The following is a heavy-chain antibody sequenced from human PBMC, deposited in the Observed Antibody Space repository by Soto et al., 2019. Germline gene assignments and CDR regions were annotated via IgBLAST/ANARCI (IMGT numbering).Heavy chain of an antibody. V-gene: IGHV5-51*01. CDR3: ARPSSRSSSYSSGSPGAVCH. CDR2: IYPGDSDT. J-gene: IGHJ4*02. D-gene: IGHD6-19*01. Sequence: GESLKISCKGSGYSFTSYWIGWVRQMPGKGLEWVGIIYPGDSDTRYSPSFQGQVTISADKSISTAYLKWSSKKASDTARYLCARPSSRSSSYSSGSPGAVCHWGQRTRVTVSS. CDR1: GYSFTSYW.